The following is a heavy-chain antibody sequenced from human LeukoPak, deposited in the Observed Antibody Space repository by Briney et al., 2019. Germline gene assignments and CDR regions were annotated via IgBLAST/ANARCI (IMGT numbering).Heavy chain of an antibody. Sequence: GGSLGLSCAASGFTFSSYAMHWVRQAPGKGLEWVAVISYDGSNKYFADSVKGRFTISRDNSKNTLYLQINSLRAEDTAVYYCAKKFTGTTVISGDYFDYWGQGTLVTVSS. CDR3: AKKFTGTTVISGDYFDY. J-gene: IGHJ4*02. V-gene: IGHV3-30-3*02. D-gene: IGHD4-17*01. CDR2: ISYDGSNK. CDR1: GFTFSSYA.